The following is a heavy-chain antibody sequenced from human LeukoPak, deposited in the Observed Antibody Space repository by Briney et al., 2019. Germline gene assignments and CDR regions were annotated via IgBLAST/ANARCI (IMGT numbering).Heavy chain of an antibody. CDR1: GFTFSTSW. Sequence: GGSLRLSCAASGFTFSTSWMTWVRQAPGKGLEWVVNIKQDGSEKYNVDSVKGRFTVSRDNAKNSLYLQMNSLRAEDTAVYYCARAQSGFWSGYCFDYWGQGTLVTVSS. V-gene: IGHV3-7*01. CDR3: ARAQSGFWSGYCFDY. J-gene: IGHJ4*02. CDR2: IKQDGSEK. D-gene: IGHD3-3*01.